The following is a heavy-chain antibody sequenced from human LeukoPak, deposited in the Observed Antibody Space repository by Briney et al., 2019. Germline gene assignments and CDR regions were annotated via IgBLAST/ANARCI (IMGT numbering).Heavy chain of an antibody. D-gene: IGHD3-10*01. CDR1: GGSISSYY. V-gene: IGHV4-59*08. CDR3: ARQDENYGYFLG. CDR2: IYYSGST. J-gene: IGHJ4*02. Sequence: PSETLSLTCTVSGGSISSYYWSWIRQPPGKGLEWIGYIYYSGSTNYNPSLKSRVTISVDTSKNQFSLKLSSVTAADTAVYYCARQDENYGYFLGWGQGTLVTVSS.